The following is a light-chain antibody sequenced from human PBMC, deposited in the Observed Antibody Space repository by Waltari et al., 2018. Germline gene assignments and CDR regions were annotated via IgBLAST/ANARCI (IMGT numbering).Light chain of an antibody. CDR1: QGISTY. J-gene: IGKJ3*01. CDR2: AAS. Sequence: DIHMTQSPSSLSASIGDRVTITCRASQGISTYLVWYQQKPGKVPKLLIYAASTLQSGVPSRFSGSGSGTDFTLTISGLQPEDAATYYCQKYNRAPFTFGPGTKVHIK. V-gene: IGKV1-27*01. CDR3: QKYNRAPFT.